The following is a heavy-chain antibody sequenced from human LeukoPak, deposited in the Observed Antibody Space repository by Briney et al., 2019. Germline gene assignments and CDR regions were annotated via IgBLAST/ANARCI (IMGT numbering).Heavy chain of an antibody. D-gene: IGHD6-13*01. CDR3: ARGFEGIAAAGFDY. Sequence: ASVKVSCKASGYTFTGYYMHWVRQAPGQGLEWMGWINPNSGGTNYAQRFQGRVTMTRDTSISTAYMELSRLRSGDTAVYYCARGFEGIAAAGFDYWGQGTLVTVSS. CDR1: GYTFTGYY. CDR2: INPNSGGT. J-gene: IGHJ4*02. V-gene: IGHV1-2*02.